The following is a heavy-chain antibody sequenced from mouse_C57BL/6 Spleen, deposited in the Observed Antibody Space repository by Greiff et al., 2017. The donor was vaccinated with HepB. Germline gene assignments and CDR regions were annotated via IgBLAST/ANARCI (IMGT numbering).Heavy chain of an antibody. Sequence: EVQLQQSGPELVKPGASVKISCKASGYTVTDYYMNWVKQSHGKSLEWIGDINPNNGGTSYNQKFKGKATLTVDKSSSTAYMELRSLTSEDSAVYYCAKFITTGYRYFDVWGTGTTVTVSS. CDR3: AKFITTGYRYFDV. D-gene: IGHD1-1*01. J-gene: IGHJ1*03. CDR1: GYTVTDYY. CDR2: INPNNGGT. V-gene: IGHV1-26*01.